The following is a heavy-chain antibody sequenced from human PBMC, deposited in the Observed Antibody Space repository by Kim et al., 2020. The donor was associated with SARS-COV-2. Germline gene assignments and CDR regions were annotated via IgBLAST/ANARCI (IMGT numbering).Heavy chain of an antibody. CDR3: ARLWGGVTADY. CDR1: TDSISGRSYY. V-gene: IGHV4-39*01. J-gene: IGHJ4*02. D-gene: IGHD2-21*02. CDR2: IFYSGST. Sequence: SETLSLTCTVSTDSISGRSYYWGWIRQPPGKGLEWIGSIFYSGSTYYNPSLKSRVTISVDTSKNQFSLRVTSVTAADTAVYFCARLWGGVTADYWGQGTLVTVSS.